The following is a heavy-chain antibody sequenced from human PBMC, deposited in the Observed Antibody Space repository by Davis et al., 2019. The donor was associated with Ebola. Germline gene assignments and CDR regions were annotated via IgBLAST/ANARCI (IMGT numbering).Heavy chain of an antibody. D-gene: IGHD6-19*01. V-gene: IGHV1-18*01. CDR1: GYTFTSYG. CDR2: ISAYNGNT. Sequence: ASVKVSCRASGYTFTSYGISWVRQAPGQGLEWMGWISAYNGNTNYAQKLQGRVTMTTDTSTSTAYMELRSLRSDDTAVYYCARVSPIAVVLDAFDIWGQGTMVTVSS. J-gene: IGHJ3*02. CDR3: ARVSPIAVVLDAFDI.